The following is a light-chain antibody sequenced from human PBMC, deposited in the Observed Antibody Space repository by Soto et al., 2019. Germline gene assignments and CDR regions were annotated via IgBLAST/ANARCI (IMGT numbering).Light chain of an antibody. CDR1: SSNIVSDF. J-gene: IGLJ3*02. CDR2: RNN. V-gene: IGLV1-47*01. CDR3: ASWDSSLRGWV. Sequence: QSVLTQPPSASGTPGQKVTISCSGSSSNIVSDFVYWFQQLPGTAPTLLIYRNNQRPSGVPDRFSGSKSGTSASLAISGLRSEDEADYYCASWDSSLRGWVFGGGTKLTVL.